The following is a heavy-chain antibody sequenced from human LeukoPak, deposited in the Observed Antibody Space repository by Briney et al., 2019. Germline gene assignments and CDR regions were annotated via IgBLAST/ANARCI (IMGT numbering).Heavy chain of an antibody. J-gene: IGHJ1*01. CDR2: ISGNGGST. Sequence: PGGSLRLSCAASGLTFSSYAMNWVRKAPGKGLEWVSVISGNGGSTYYADSVRGRFTISRDNSKSTLYLQMSSLRAEDTALYYCTGSYYYEYFQHWGQGTLVTVSS. CDR1: GLTFSSYA. D-gene: IGHD3-22*01. CDR3: TGSYYYEYFQH. V-gene: IGHV3-23*01.